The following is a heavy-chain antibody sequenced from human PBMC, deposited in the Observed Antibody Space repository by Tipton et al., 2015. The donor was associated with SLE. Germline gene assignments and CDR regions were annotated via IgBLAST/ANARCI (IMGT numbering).Heavy chain of an antibody. CDR1: DGSISSYY. Sequence: LRLSCTVSDGSISSYYWSWIRQPPGKGLEWIGYIYYSGSTNYNPSLKSRVTISVDTSKNQFSLKLSSVTAADTAVYYCARGLRSYSNYYYYYMDVWGKGTTVTVSS. CDR2: IYYSGST. J-gene: IGHJ6*03. CDR3: ARGLRSYSNYYYYYMDV. D-gene: IGHD1-26*01. V-gene: IGHV4-59*01.